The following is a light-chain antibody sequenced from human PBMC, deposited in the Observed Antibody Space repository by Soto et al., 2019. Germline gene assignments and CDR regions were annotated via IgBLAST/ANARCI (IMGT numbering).Light chain of an antibody. CDR1: SCNIGGYNY. Sequence: QSALTQPASVSGSPGQSITISCTGSSCNIGGYNYVAWYQQHPGKAPKLMIYDVSNRPSGVSNRFSGSKSGTTASLTISGLQAEDEADYYCSSYTSSSTLEVFGGGTKVTVL. V-gene: IGLV2-14*01. J-gene: IGLJ3*02. CDR3: SSYTSSSTLEV. CDR2: DVS.